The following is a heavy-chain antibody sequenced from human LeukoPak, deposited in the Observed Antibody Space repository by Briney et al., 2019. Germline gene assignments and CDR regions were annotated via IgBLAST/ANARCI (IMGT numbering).Heavy chain of an antibody. V-gene: IGHV3-9*01. CDR2: ISWNSGSI. J-gene: IGHJ4*02. CDR1: GFTFDDYA. D-gene: IGHD1-26*01. Sequence: GRSLRLSCAASGFTFDDYAMHWVRQAPGKGLEWVSGISWNSGSIGYADSVKGRFTISRDNAKNSLYLQMNSLRAEDTALYYCAKGCGGSYSGIGPDYWGQGTLVTVSS. CDR3: AKGCGGSYSGIGPDY.